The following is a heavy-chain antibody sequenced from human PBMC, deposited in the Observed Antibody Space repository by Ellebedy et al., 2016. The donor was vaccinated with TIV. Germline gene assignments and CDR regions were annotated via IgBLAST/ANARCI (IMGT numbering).Heavy chain of an antibody. Sequence: MPSETLSLTCSVSNDSMISYYWSWIRQSPGKGLEWIGYIYYTGSTNIHPSLKSRVTMSIDTSNNRFSLHLKSVTAADTAVDYCASDSNRIRKFEYWGQGTLVTVSS. CDR3: ASDSNRIRKFEY. D-gene: IGHD4-11*01. CDR1: NDSMISYY. J-gene: IGHJ4*02. CDR2: IYYTGST. V-gene: IGHV4-59*01.